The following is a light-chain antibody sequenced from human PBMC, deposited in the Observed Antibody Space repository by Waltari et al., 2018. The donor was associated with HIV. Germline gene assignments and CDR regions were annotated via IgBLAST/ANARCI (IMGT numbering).Light chain of an antibody. CDR2: VGTGGIVG. Sequence: QPVLTQPPSASASLGASVTLTCTLSSGYSVYEVEWYQQRPGKGPRFVMRVGTGGIVGSKGYGIPDRFSVWGEGLNRFWTIKNVQEEDESDFHCGADHGSGSNFVLVFGGGTKLTVL. CDR1: SGYSVYE. CDR3: GADHGSGSNFVLV. J-gene: IGLJ2*01. V-gene: IGLV9-49*01.